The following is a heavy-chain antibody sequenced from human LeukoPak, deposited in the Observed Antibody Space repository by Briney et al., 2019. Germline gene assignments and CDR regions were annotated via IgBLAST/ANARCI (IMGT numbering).Heavy chain of an antibody. Sequence: GGSLRLSCAASGFTFSSYAMSLVRQAPGKGLEWVSAISGSGGSTYYADSVKGRFTLSRDNSKNTLYLQMNSLRAEDTAVYYCAKDLGYSGYDLTGYWGQGTLVTVSS. CDR3: AKDLGYSGYDLTGY. D-gene: IGHD5-12*01. CDR2: ISGSGGST. V-gene: IGHV3-23*01. J-gene: IGHJ4*02. CDR1: GFTFSSYA.